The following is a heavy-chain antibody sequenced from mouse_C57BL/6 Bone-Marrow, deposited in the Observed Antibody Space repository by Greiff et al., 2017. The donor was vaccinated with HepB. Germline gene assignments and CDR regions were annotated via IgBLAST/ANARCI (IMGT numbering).Heavy chain of an antibody. CDR2: LSSVSSTI. Sequence: EVMLVESGGGLVKPGGSLKLSCAASGFTFSDYGMHWVRQAPEKGLEWVAYLSSVSSTIYYAETVKGRFHISRDNAKNTLFLQMTSLRSEDTAMYYCARPGGSSYWWYFDVWGTGTTVTVSS. V-gene: IGHV5-17*01. D-gene: IGHD1-1*01. CDR3: ARPGGSSYWWYFDV. CDR1: GFTFSDYG. J-gene: IGHJ1*03.